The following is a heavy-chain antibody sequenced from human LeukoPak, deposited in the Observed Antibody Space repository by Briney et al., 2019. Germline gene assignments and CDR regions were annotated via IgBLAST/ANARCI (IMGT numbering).Heavy chain of an antibody. J-gene: IGHJ3*02. CDR1: GFTFGDYD. CDR3: ARLYSSGRYANAFDI. CDR2: IRSIGDR. Sequence: GGSLRLSCAASGFTFGDYDMHWVRQATGKGLEWVSAIRSIGDRFYSGSVKGRFTISRENAKNTLYLEMNSLRVGDTAVYYCARLYSSGRYANAFDIWGQGTVVTVSS. V-gene: IGHV3-13*01. D-gene: IGHD6-19*01.